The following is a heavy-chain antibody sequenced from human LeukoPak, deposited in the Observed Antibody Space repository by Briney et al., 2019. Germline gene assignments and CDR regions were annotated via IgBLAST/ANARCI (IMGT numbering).Heavy chain of an antibody. J-gene: IGHJ4*02. D-gene: IGHD6-13*01. Sequence: GGSLRLSCAASGFTFSSYSMNWVRQAPGKGLEWVSSISSSSSYIYYADSVKGRFTISRDNAKNSLYLQMNSLRAEDTAVYYCARASSSWDRFDYWGQGTLVTVSS. CDR1: GFTFSSYS. CDR2: ISSSSSYI. CDR3: ARASSSWDRFDY. V-gene: IGHV3-21*01.